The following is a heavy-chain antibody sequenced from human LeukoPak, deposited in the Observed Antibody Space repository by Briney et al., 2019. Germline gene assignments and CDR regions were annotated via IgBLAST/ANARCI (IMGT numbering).Heavy chain of an antibody. D-gene: IGHD2-2*01. CDR3: ARAEAGDIVVVPAATGTHYYYGMDV. CDR2: IIPIFGTA. V-gene: IGHV1-69*06. Sequence: SVKVSCKASGGAFSSYAISWVRQAPGQGLEWMGGIIPIFGTANYAQKFQGRVTITADKSTSTAYMELSSLRSEDTAVYYCARAEAGDIVVVPAATGTHYYYGMDVWGKGTTVTVSS. J-gene: IGHJ6*04. CDR1: GGAFSSYA.